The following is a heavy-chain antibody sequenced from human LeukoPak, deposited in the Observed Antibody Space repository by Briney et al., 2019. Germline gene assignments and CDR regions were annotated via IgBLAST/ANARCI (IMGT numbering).Heavy chain of an antibody. V-gene: IGHV4-34*01. Sequence: SETLSLTCAVYGGSFSGYYWNWIRQPPGKGLEWIGEINHSGSANYNPSLKSRVTISLDTSKDQFSLELRSVTTADTAVYYCAREGVGAPQFDFWGQGTLVAVSS. CDR3: AREGVGAPQFDF. J-gene: IGHJ4*02. D-gene: IGHD1-26*01. CDR2: INHSGSA. CDR1: GGSFSGYY.